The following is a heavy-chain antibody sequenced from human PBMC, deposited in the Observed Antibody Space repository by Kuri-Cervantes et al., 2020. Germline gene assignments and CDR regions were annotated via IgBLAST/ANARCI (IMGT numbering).Heavy chain of an antibody. D-gene: IGHD6-13*01. CDR2: IIPIFGTA. Sequence: SVKVSCKASGYTFTSYAISWVRQAPGQGLEWMGGIIPIFGTANYAQKFQGRVTITADESTSTAYMELSSLRAEDTAVYYCARDTWQQLSDYYYMDVWGKGTTVTVSS. CDR1: GYTFTSYA. CDR3: ARDTWQQLSDYYYMDV. V-gene: IGHV1-69*13. J-gene: IGHJ6*03.